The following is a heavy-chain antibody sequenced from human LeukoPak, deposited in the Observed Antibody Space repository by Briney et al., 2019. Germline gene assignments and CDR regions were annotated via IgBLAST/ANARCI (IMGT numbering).Heavy chain of an antibody. CDR1: GFTFSSYS. D-gene: IGHD6-13*01. V-gene: IGHV3-21*01. CDR3: ARGIGAAAGTDY. CDR2: ISSSSSYI. Sequence: GGSLRLSCAASGFTFSSYSMNWVRQAPGKGLEWVSSISSSSSYIYYADSVKGRFTISRDNAKNSLYLQMNSLRAEDTAVYYCARGIGAAAGTDYWGQGTLVTVSS. J-gene: IGHJ4*02.